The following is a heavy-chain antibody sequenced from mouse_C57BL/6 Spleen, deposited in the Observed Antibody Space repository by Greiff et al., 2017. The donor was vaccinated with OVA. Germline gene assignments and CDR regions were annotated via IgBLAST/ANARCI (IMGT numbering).Heavy chain of an antibody. CDR3: ASSEATVVDY. D-gene: IGHD1-1*01. Sequence: QFQLQHSGAELARPGASVKLSCKASGYTFTSYGISWVKQRTGQGLEWIGEIYPRSGNTYYNEKFKGKATLTADKSSSKAYMELRSLTSEYSAVYVCASSEATVVDYWGQGTTLTVSA. CDR1: GYTFTSYG. CDR2: IYPRSGNT. J-gene: IGHJ2*01. V-gene: IGHV1-81*01.